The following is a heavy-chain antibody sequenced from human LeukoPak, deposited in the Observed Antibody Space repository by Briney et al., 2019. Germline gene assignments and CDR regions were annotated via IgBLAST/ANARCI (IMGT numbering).Heavy chain of an antibody. Sequence: SETLSLTCTVSGVSISSYYWSWIRQPPGEGLEWIGNIFYSGSPNYKSSLRSRVTTSFDTSKNQFSLKLSSVTAADTAVYYCARYYYDSSGYFGDWFDPWGQGTLVTVSS. CDR1: GVSISSYY. D-gene: IGHD3-22*01. V-gene: IGHV4-59*08. J-gene: IGHJ5*02. CDR2: IFYSGSP. CDR3: ARYYYDSSGYFGDWFDP.